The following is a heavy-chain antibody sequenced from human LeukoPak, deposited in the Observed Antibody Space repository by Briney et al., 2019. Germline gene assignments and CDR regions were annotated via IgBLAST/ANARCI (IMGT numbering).Heavy chain of an antibody. CDR1: GFTFSSYA. V-gene: IGHV3-23*01. D-gene: IGHD6-13*01. Sequence: GGSLRLSCAASGFTFSSYAMSWVRQAPGKGLEWVSAISRSGGSTYYADSVKGRFTISRDNSKNTLYLQMNSLRAEDTAVYYCARMGAAAGVYNWFDPWGQGTLVTVSS. CDR2: ISRSGGST. CDR3: ARMGAAAGVYNWFDP. J-gene: IGHJ5*02.